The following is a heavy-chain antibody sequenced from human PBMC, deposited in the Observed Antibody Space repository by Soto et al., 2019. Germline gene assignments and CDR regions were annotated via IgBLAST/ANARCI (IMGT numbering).Heavy chain of an antibody. Sequence: GSLILSCAASGFTFDGYAMSWVRQAPGKGLEWVSAISTSGGNTFYAVSVKGRFTITRDNSKNTLYLQMNSLRTEDTAVYYCAKDHWGSYSGQGTLVTVSS. CDR3: AKDHWGSY. J-gene: IGHJ4*02. V-gene: IGHV3-23*01. CDR1: GFTFDGYA. D-gene: IGHD3-16*01. CDR2: ISTSGGNT.